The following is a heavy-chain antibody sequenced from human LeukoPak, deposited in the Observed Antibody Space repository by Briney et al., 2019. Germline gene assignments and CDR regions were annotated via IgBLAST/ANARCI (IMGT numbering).Heavy chain of an antibody. D-gene: IGHD2-2*01. CDR1: GGTFSSYT. J-gene: IGHJ4*02. CDR2: IIPILGIA. Sequence: SVKVSCKASGGTFSSYTISWVRQAPGQGLEWMGRIIPILGIANYAQKFQGRVTITADKSTSTTYMELSSLRSEDTAVYYCARDLSGCSSTSCYQEGDYWGQGTLVTVSS. V-gene: IGHV1-69*04. CDR3: ARDLSGCSSTSCYQEGDY.